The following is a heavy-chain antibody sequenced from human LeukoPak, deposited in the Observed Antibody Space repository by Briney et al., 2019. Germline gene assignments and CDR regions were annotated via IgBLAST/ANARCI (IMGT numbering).Heavy chain of an antibody. CDR3: AREMSYGDCFDY. V-gene: IGHV3-7*03. CDR1: GFTFRIHW. Sequence: GGSLRLFCAASGFTFRIHWLSWVRQAPGKGLEWVAKINQDGGEKYYGDPVKGRVTISRDNAKNSLYLQMNSLRAEDTAVYYCAREMSYGDCFDYWGQGTLVTASS. J-gene: IGHJ4*02. CDR2: INQDGGEK. D-gene: IGHD4-17*01.